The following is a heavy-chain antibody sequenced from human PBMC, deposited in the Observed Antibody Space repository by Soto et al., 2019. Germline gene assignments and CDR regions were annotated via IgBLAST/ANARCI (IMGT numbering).Heavy chain of an antibody. CDR2: ISAYNGNT. J-gene: IGHJ5*02. Sequence: ASVKVSCKASGGIFDDFIMNWVRQAPGQGLEWMGWISAYNGNTNYAQKLQGRVTMTTDTSTSTAYMELRSLRSDDTAVYYCARGGGLYYYDSSGYGWFDPWGQGTLVTVSS. CDR1: GGIFDDFI. D-gene: IGHD3-22*01. CDR3: ARGGGLYYYDSSGYGWFDP. V-gene: IGHV1-18*01.